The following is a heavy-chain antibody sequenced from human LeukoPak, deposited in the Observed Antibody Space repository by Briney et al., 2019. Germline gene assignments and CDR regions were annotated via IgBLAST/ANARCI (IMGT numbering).Heavy chain of an antibody. CDR2: ISGSVGST. D-gene: IGHD3-10*01. V-gene: IGHV3-23*01. Sequence: PGGSLRLSCAASGVTFSSYAMSWVRQAPGEGLEWVSAISGSVGSTYHADSVKGRFTISRDNSKNTLYMQMNSLRAEDTAVYYCAKLWFGELLLDYWGQGTLVTVSS. CDR3: AKLWFGELLLDY. J-gene: IGHJ4*02. CDR1: GVTFSSYA.